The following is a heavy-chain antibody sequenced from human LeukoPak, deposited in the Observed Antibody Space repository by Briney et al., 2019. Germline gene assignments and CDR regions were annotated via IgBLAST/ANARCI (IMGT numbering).Heavy chain of an antibody. CDR3: TTEPKVLVWFGEVFGYFDY. V-gene: IGHV3-15*01. D-gene: IGHD3-10*01. Sequence: PGGSLRLSCAASGLTLSNAWMSWVRQAPGKGLEWVGRIKSKTDGETTDYAAPVKGRFTISRDDSKNTLYLQMNSLKTEDTAVYYCTTEPKVLVWFGEVFGYFDYWGQGTLVTVSS. J-gene: IGHJ4*02. CDR2: IKSKTDGETT. CDR1: GLTLSNAW.